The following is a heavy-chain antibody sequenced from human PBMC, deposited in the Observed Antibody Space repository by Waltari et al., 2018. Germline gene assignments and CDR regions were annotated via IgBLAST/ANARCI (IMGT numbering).Heavy chain of an antibody. CDR3: LRGLGDGMDV. CDR2: ISYDGSNK. D-gene: IGHD3-16*01. CDR1: GFTFSSYA. Sequence: QVQLVESGGGVVQPGRSMRLSCAASGFTFSSYAMHWVRQAPGKGLEWVAVISYDGSNKYYADSVKGRFTISRDNSKNTLYLQMNSLRAEDTAVYYSLRGLGDGMDVWGQGTTVTVSS. V-gene: IGHV3-30*01. J-gene: IGHJ6*02.